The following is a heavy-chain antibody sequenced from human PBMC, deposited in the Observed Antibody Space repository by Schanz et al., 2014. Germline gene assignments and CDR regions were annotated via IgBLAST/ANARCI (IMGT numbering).Heavy chain of an antibody. V-gene: IGHV1-69*02. CDR2: VIPILGVT. J-gene: IGHJ3*02. CDR1: GGTFSSDT. Sequence: QVHLVQSGAEVKKPGSSVKVSCKASGGTFSSDTFSWVRQAPGQGLEWMGRVIPILGVTHYAQKFQGRVTITADKSTTTAYMELSSLRYEDTALYYCARGTMPGTFDIWGLGTMVTVSS. CDR3: ARGTMPGTFDI. D-gene: IGHD2-2*01.